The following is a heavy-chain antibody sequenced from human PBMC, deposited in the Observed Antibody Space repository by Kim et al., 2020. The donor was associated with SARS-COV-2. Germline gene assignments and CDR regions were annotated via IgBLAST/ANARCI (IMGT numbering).Heavy chain of an antibody. D-gene: IGHD3-10*01. V-gene: IGHV3-48*03. CDR3: ARDPSYYGSGDGMDV. Sequence: DDVEGRFTISRDNARNSLYLQMNSLRAEDTAVYYCARDPSYYGSGDGMDVWGQGTTVTVS. J-gene: IGHJ6*02.